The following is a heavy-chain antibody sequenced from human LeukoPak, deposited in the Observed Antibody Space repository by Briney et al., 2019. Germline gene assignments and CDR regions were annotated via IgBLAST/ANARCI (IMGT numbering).Heavy chain of an antibody. CDR1: GFTFDDYG. Sequence: GGSLRLSCAASGFTFDDYGMSWVRQAPGKGLEWVSGINWNGGSTGYADSVKGRFTISRDNAKNSLYLQMNSLRAEDTALYYCARGRYYDSSGYWKYAFDIRGQGTMVTVSS. J-gene: IGHJ3*02. V-gene: IGHV3-20*04. D-gene: IGHD3-22*01. CDR2: INWNGGST. CDR3: ARGRYYDSSGYWKYAFDI.